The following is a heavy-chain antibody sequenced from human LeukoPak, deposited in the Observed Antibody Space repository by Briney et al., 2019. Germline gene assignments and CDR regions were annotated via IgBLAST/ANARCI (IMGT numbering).Heavy chain of an antibody. CDR1: GFTFSSHG. D-gene: IGHD2-15*01. CDR2: IWYDGTNK. J-gene: IGHJ4*02. Sequence: PGGSLRLSCTASGFTFSSHGIHWVRQAPGKGLEWVAVIWYDGTNKYYADSVKGRFTISRDNFKNTAYLQMSSLRVEDTAVYYCARDRLPYCSGGSCLYLDYWGQGTLVTVSS. V-gene: IGHV3-33*01. CDR3: ARDRLPYCSGGSCLYLDY.